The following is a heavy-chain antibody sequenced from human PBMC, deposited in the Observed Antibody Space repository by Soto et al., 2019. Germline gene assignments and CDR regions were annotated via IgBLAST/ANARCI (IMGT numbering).Heavy chain of an antibody. CDR1: GFTFSSYS. J-gene: IGHJ6*02. CDR2: ISSSSSYI. V-gene: IGHV3-21*01. CDR3: ARDAYDFWSGYYLSGAPDV. D-gene: IGHD3-3*01. Sequence: GGSLRVSCAASGFTFSSYSMNWVRQAPGKGLEWVSSISSSSSYIYYADSVKGRFTISRDNAKNSLYLQMNSLRAEDTAVYYCARDAYDFWSGYYLSGAPDVWGQGTTVTVSS.